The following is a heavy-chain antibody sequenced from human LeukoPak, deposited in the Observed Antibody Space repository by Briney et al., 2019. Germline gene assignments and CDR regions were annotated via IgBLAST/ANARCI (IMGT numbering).Heavy chain of an antibody. CDR2: IYTSGST. CDR1: GGSISSGSYY. D-gene: IGHD3-10*01. Sequence: PSQTLSLTCTVSGGSISSGSYYWSWIQQPAGKGLEWIGRIYTSGSTNYNPSLKSRVTISVDTSKNQFSLKLSSVTAADTAVYYCAREGRATYYYGSGSYVRFDPWGQGTLVTVSS. J-gene: IGHJ5*02. V-gene: IGHV4-61*02. CDR3: AREGRATYYYGSGSYVRFDP.